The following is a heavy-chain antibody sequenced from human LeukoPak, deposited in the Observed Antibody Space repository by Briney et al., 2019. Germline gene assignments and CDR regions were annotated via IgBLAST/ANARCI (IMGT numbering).Heavy chain of an antibody. D-gene: IGHD5-18*01. J-gene: IGHJ4*02. CDR2: ISGSGGST. Sequence: GGSLRLSCAASGFTFTSYAMTWVRQAPGKGLEWVSAISGSGGSTYYADSVKGRFTISRDNSRNTLYLQMNSLSAEDTAVYYCAKDSTWIQLWFEYWGQGTLVIVSS. CDR3: AKDSTWIQLWFEY. CDR1: GFTFTSYA. V-gene: IGHV3-23*01.